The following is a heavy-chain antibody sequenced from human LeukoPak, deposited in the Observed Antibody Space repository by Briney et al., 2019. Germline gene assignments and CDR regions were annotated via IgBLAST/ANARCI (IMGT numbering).Heavy chain of an antibody. CDR1: GGSISSGGYY. Sequence: PQTLSLTCTVSGGSISSGGYYWSWIRQHLGKGLEWIGYIYYSGSTYYNPSLKSRVTISVDTSKNQFSLKLSSVTAADTAVYFCARDGMIGGNFRISWGQGTLVTVSS. D-gene: IGHD2-21*02. J-gene: IGHJ4*02. CDR2: IYYSGST. CDR3: ARDGMIGGNFRIS. V-gene: IGHV4-31*03.